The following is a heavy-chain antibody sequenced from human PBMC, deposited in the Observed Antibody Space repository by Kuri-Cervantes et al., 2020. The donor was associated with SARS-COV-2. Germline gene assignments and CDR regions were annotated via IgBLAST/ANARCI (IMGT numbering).Heavy chain of an antibody. J-gene: IGHJ5*02. CDR2: IYESGDT. CDR1: GASISSSTHY. Sequence: ESLKISCTVSGASISSSTHYWGWIRQSPGKGLEWLGSIYESGDTYYSSSLKSRLSLSVDTSKNQFSLKLSSVTAADTAVYYCARVLNSGSYPYRGNWFDPWGQGTLVTVSS. V-gene: IGHV4-39*01. D-gene: IGHD3-10*01. CDR3: ARVLNSGSYPYRGNWFDP.